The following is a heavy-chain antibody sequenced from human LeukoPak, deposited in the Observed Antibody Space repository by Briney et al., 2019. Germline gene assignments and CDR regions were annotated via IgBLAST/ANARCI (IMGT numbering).Heavy chain of an antibody. CDR1: TFTFSSYA. Sequence: PGGSLRLSCAASTFTFSSYAMSWVRQAPGKGLEWVSGISSGGLTTYYADSVKGRFTISRDNFENTLYLQMNSLRPEDTAVYYCAKEPPNGYCTTTSCYFDYWGQGTQVTVSS. J-gene: IGHJ4*02. V-gene: IGHV3-23*01. CDR3: AKEPPNGYCTTTSCYFDY. CDR2: ISSGGLTT. D-gene: IGHD2-2*03.